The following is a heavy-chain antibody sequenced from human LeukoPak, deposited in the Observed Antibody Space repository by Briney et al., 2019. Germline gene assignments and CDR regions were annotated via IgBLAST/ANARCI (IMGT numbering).Heavy chain of an antibody. CDR1: GYTFTGYY. D-gene: IGHD6-19*01. Sequence: ASVKVSCKASGYTFTGYYMHWVRQAPGQGLEWMGRINPNSGGTNYAQKFQGRVTMTRDTSISTAYMELSRLRSDDTAVYYCARQDSSGWYIDYWGQGTLVTVSS. V-gene: IGHV1-2*06. J-gene: IGHJ4*02. CDR3: ARQDSSGWYIDY. CDR2: INPNSGGT.